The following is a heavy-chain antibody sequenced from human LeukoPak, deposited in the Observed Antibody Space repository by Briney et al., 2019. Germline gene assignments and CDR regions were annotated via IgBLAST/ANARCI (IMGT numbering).Heavy chain of an antibody. Sequence: GGSLRLSCAASGFTFSSYSMNWVRQAPGKGLEWVSSISSSSYIYYADSVKGRFTISRDNTKNSLYLQMNSLRAEDTAVYYCARDGIRKNAPAYDSSSWFDPWGQGTLVTVSS. CDR2: ISSSSYI. D-gene: IGHD5-12*01. V-gene: IGHV3-21*01. J-gene: IGHJ5*02. CDR1: GFTFSSYS. CDR3: ARDGIRKNAPAYDSSSWFDP.